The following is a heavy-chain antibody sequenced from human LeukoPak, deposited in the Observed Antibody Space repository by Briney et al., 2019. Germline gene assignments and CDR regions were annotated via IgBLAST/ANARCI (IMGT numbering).Heavy chain of an antibody. Sequence: GGSLRLSCAASGFTFSTYAMRWVRQAPGKGLEWVSSIGRNGDDTYYADSVKGRFTISRDNSKNTLSLQMSSLRAEDTAVYYCAKALLTGRLWNFDLWGRGTLVTVSS. J-gene: IGHJ2*01. D-gene: IGHD7-27*01. CDR3: AKALLTGRLWNFDL. V-gene: IGHV3-23*01. CDR1: GFTFSTYA. CDR2: IGRNGDDT.